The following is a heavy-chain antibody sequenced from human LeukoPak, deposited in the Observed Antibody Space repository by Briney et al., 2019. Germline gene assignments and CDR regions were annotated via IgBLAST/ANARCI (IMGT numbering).Heavy chain of an antibody. J-gene: IGHJ6*03. D-gene: IGHD1-26*01. CDR3: ARSGVGATNYYYYYYMDV. CDR1: GGSISSSNYY. V-gene: IGHV4-39*01. Sequence: SETLSLTCTVSGGSISSSNYYWGWIRQPPGKGLEWIGSIYYSGKTDYNPSLKSRVTISVDTSNNQFSLKLSSVTAADTAVYYCARSGVGATNYYYYYYMDVWGKGTTVTVSS. CDR2: IYYSGKT.